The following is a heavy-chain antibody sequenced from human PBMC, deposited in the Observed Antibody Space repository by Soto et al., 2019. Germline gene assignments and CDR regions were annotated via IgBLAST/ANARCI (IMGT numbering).Heavy chain of an antibody. CDR3: ARDLSGGHRRGDY. D-gene: IGHD3-16*01. J-gene: IGHJ4*02. CDR1: GFTFSSYS. CDR2: ISSSSSYI. Sequence: GGSLRLSCAASGFTFSSYSMNWVRQAPGKGLEWVSSISSSSSYIYYADSVKGRFTISRDNAKNSLYLQMNSLRAEDTAVYYCARDLSGGHRRGDYWGQGTLVTVSS. V-gene: IGHV3-21*01.